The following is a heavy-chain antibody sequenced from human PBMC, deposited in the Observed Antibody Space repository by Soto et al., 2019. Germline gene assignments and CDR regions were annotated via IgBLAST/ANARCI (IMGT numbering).Heavy chain of an antibody. Sequence: QVQLVQSGAEVRTPGASVKVSCKASGYTFTTFDINWVRQATGQGLEWLGWMNPNSGNTDYAQKFQARLTMTRHPSISTAYMYLISLTYDDTAMYYCARRLGIGDSCSFYLDSWGQGTLVTVSS. V-gene: IGHV1-8*01. CDR3: ARRLGIGDSCSFYLDS. J-gene: IGHJ4*02. D-gene: IGHD2-15*01. CDR1: GYTFTTFD. CDR2: MNPNSGNT.